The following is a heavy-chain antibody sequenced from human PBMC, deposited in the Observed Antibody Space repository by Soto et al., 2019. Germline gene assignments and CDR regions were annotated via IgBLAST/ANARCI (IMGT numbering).Heavy chain of an antibody. CDR2: IYYSGST. D-gene: IGHD3-10*01. CDR1: NGSLSSNY. CDR3: ERYFMVPVDFFDY. V-gene: IGHV4-59*01. Sequence: SETLSLTCTVSNGSLSSNYWSWIRQSPGEGLEWIGNIYYSGSTNYNPSLKSRVTMSVDTSKNQFTLKLSSVTAADTGVYFCERYFMVPVDFFDYWGQGTLVTVSS. J-gene: IGHJ4*02.